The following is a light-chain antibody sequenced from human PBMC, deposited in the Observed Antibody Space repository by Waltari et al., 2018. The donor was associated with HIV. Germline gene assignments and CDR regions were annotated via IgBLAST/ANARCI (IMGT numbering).Light chain of an antibody. CDR1: SSDVGDYKY. V-gene: IGLV2-14*03. CDR3: SSYINSSTV. CDR2: DVS. Sequence: QSALTQPASVSGSPGQSITISCTGTSSDVGDYKYVSWYQQHPGNAPKLMIYDVSNRPSGVSNRFSGSKSGNTASLTISGLQAEDEAEYYCSSYINSSTVFGGGTKLTVL. J-gene: IGLJ2*01.